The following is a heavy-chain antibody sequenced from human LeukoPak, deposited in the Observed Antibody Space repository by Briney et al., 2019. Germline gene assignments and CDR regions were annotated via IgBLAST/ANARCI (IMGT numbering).Heavy chain of an antibody. Sequence: SETLSLTCAVYGGSFSGYYWSWIRQPPGKGLEWIGEINHSGSTNYNPSLKSRVTISADTSKNQVSLKLTSVTAADTAVYYCARRYGDYNLDYWGQGTLVTVSS. CDR3: ARRYGDYNLDY. V-gene: IGHV4-34*01. D-gene: IGHD4-17*01. J-gene: IGHJ4*02. CDR1: GGSFSGYY. CDR2: INHSGST.